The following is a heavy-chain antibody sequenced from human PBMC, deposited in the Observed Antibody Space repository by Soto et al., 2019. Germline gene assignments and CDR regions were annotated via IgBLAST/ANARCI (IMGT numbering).Heavy chain of an antibody. V-gene: IGHV3-30-3*01. CDR2: ISYDGSNK. CDR3: ARDQSLRFLEWLPPDYYYGMDV. Sequence: PGGSLRLSCAASGFTFSSYAMHWVRQAPGKGLEWVAVISYDGSNKYYADSVKGRFTISRDNSKNTLYLQMNSLRAEDTAVHYCARDQSLRFLEWLPPDYYYGMDVWGQGTTVTVSS. D-gene: IGHD3-3*01. CDR1: GFTFSSYA. J-gene: IGHJ6*02.